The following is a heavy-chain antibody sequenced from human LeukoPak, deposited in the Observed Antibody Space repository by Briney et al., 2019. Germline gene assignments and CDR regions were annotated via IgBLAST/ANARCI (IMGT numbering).Heavy chain of an antibody. J-gene: IGHJ4*02. D-gene: IGHD1-26*01. Sequence: PSQTLSLTCTVSGGSISGGGYYWSWIRQHPGKGLEWIGYIYYSGSTYYNPSLKSRVTISVDTSKNQFSLKLSSVTAADTAVYYCARDNGIGGLDYWGQGTLVTVSS. V-gene: IGHV4-31*03. CDR3: ARDNGIGGLDY. CDR1: GGSISGGGYY. CDR2: IYYSGST.